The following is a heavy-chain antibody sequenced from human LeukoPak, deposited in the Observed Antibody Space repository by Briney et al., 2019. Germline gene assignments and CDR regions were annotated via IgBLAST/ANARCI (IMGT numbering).Heavy chain of an antibody. D-gene: IGHD3-10*01. Sequence: GGSLKLSCATSGFSFSDSPIHWVRQAPGKGLEWVSSISSSSSYIYYADSVKGRFTISRDNAKNSLYLQMNSLRAEDTAVYYCARGKSLVDYWGQGTLVTVSS. J-gene: IGHJ4*02. V-gene: IGHV3-21*01. CDR1: GFSFSDSP. CDR2: ISSSSSYI. CDR3: ARGKSLVDY.